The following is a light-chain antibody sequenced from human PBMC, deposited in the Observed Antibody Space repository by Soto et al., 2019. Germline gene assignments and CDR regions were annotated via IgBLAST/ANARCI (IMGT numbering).Light chain of an antibody. Sequence: IVLTESPATRYLSPGERFTLCRRASQTGSRYLTWYQQKPCQAPRLIIVNASNSAKGSPASLSGSGSVTDFTRTISSRDPDDCDWYYCQQYGRAPGTFGQGTKVDIK. CDR1: QTGSRY. CDR2: NAS. CDR3: QQYGRAPGT. V-gene: IGKV3-11*01. J-gene: IGKJ1*01.